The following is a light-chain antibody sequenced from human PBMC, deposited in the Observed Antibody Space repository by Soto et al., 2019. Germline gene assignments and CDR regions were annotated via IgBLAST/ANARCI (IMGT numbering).Light chain of an antibody. J-gene: IGKJ3*01. CDR2: LGS. CDR1: QSLLSTKGYNPYNC. Sequence: IVMTQSPLSLYVTPGEPASISCRSSQSLLSTKGYNPYNCLDWYLQKPGQSPHLLIYLGSNRASGVPDRFSGNGSGTDFTLKISRVEAEDVGVYYCMQALQTPFTFGPGTKVDIK. CDR3: MQALQTPFT. V-gene: IGKV2-28*01.